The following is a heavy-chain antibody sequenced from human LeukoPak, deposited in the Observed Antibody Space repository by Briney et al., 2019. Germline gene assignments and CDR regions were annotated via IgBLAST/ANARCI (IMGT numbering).Heavy chain of an antibody. CDR2: ISGSGGST. V-gene: IGHV3-23*01. CDR1: GFTFSSYA. D-gene: IGHD4-23*01. Sequence: GGSLRLSCAASGFTFSSYAMSWVRQAPGKGLEWVSAISGSGGSTYYADSVKGRFTISRDNSKNTPYLQMNSLRAEDTAVYYCANLYGGRGFDYWGQGTLVTVSS. CDR3: ANLYGGRGFDY. J-gene: IGHJ4*02.